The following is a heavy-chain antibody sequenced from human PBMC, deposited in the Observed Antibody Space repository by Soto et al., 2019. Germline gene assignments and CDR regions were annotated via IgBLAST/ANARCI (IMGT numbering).Heavy chain of an antibody. Sequence: PSETLSLTCTVSGGSISGYYWSWIRQPPGKGLEWIGYIYYSGSTNYNPSLKSRVTISVDTSKNQFSLKLSSVTAADTAVYYCARSFIAAAGDFDYWGQGTLVTVSS. J-gene: IGHJ4*02. CDR1: GGSISGYY. CDR2: IYYSGST. CDR3: ARSFIAAAGDFDY. D-gene: IGHD6-13*01. V-gene: IGHV4-59*01.